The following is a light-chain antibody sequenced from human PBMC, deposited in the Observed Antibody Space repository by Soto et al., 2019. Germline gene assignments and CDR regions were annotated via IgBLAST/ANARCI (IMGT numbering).Light chain of an antibody. Sequence: EIVMTQSPATVSVSPGERATLSCRASQSVSDKLAWYQQKPGQAPRLLIYHASARATGIPARFSGSGSGTDFTLTIRRLEPEDFALYYCQQYGRSQTFGQGTKVDIK. CDR3: QQYGRSQT. CDR2: HAS. J-gene: IGKJ1*01. CDR1: QSVSDK. V-gene: IGKV3-15*01.